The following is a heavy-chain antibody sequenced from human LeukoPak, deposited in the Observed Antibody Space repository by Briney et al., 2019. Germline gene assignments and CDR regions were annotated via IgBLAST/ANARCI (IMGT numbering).Heavy chain of an antibody. CDR1: GGSISSYY. V-gene: IGHV4-59*07. CDR3: ARARPMVRGYYFDY. Sequence: PSDTLSLTCTVSGGSISSYYWSWIRQPPGNGLEWIGYIYYSGSTNYNPSLKSRVTISVDTSKHQFSLELSSVTAADTAVYYCARARPMVRGYYFDYWGQGTLVTVSS. D-gene: IGHD3-10*01. J-gene: IGHJ4*02. CDR2: IYYSGST.